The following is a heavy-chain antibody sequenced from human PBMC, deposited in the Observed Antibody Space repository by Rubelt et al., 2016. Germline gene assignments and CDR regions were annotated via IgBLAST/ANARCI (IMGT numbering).Heavy chain of an antibody. CDR2: INPSSGGT. D-gene: IGHD1-1*01. CDR1: GYSFTDCY. V-gene: IGHV1-2*06. Sequence: QMQLVQSGAEVKKPGASVKVSCKASGYSFTDCYIHWVRQAPGQGLEWMGRINPSSGGTNYAQKFQGRVTMTRDTASSTAYRGLSTLGSDDTAVYYCARTGARYYFDYWGQGTLVTVSA. CDR3: ARTGARYYFDY. J-gene: IGHJ4*02.